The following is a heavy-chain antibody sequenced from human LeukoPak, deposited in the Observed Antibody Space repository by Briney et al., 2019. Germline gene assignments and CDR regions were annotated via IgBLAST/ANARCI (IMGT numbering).Heavy chain of an antibody. CDR1: GSSFGDYP. CDR3: AKVGDQWDFDY. Sequence: GGSLRLSCTASGSSFGDYPMQWVRQAPGKGLEWVALISYDGSNKYYADSVKGRFTISKDNSKNTLHLQMNSLRAEDTAVYYCAKVGDQWDFDYWGQGTLVTVSS. J-gene: IGHJ4*02. D-gene: IGHD3-10*01. CDR2: ISYDGSNK. V-gene: IGHV3-30*04.